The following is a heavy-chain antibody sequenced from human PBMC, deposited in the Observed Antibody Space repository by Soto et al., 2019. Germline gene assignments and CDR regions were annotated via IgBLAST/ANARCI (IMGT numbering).Heavy chain of an antibody. J-gene: IGHJ4*02. CDR1: GGSISSGGYS. CDR3: ASGGGYDADFDY. D-gene: IGHD5-12*01. Sequence: PSETLSLTCAVSGGSISSGGYSWSWIRQPPGKGLEWIGYIYHSGSTYYNPSLKSRVTISVDRSKNQFSLKLSSVTAADTAVYYCASGGGYDADFDYWGQGTLVTVSS. V-gene: IGHV4-30-2*01. CDR2: IYHSGST.